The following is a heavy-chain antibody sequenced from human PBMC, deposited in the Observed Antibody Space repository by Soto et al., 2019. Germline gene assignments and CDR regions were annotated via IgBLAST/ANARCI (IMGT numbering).Heavy chain of an antibody. J-gene: IGHJ4*02. CDR3: ASGCSGGSCYSGLDY. D-gene: IGHD2-15*01. Sequence: VKVSCKASGYTFTSYYMHWVRQAPGQGLEWMGIINPSGGSTSYAQKFQGRVTMTRDTSTSTVYMELSSLRSEDTAVYYCASGCSGGSCYSGLDYWGQGTLVTVSS. CDR2: INPSGGST. CDR1: GYTFTSYY. V-gene: IGHV1-46*03.